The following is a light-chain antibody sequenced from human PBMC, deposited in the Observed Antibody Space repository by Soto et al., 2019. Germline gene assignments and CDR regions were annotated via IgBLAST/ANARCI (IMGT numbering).Light chain of an antibody. J-gene: IGKJ3*01. CDR3: QLYGSSPPGGT. V-gene: IGKV3-20*01. Sequence: EVVLTQSPGTLSLSPGARATLSCRASQSVNDNHLAWYQQKGGQAPRLLIYGASTRATGVPERFSGSGFGTACSLIINRLELEDFALYYCQLYGSSPPGGTFGPGATV. CDR1: QSVNDNH. CDR2: GAS.